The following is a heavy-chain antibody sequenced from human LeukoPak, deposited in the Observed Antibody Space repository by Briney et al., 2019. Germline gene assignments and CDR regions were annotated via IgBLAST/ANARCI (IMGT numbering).Heavy chain of an antibody. D-gene: IGHD6-13*01. V-gene: IGHV1-2*02. Sequence: ASVKVSCKASGSTFTGYYMHWVRQPPGQGLEWMGWINPNSGGTNYAQKFQGRVTMTRDTSISTAYMELSRLSSDDTAVYYCARDRGDSSGYGDYFDYWGQGTLVTVSS. CDR3: ARDRGDSSGYGDYFDY. J-gene: IGHJ4*02. CDR2: INPNSGGT. CDR1: GSTFTGYY.